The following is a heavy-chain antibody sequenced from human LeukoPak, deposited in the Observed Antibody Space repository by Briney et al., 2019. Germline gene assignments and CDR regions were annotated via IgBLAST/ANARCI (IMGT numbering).Heavy chain of an antibody. CDR1: GGSISSGSYY. J-gene: IGHJ4*02. V-gene: IGHV4-61*02. CDR3: TRNAAYCLDY. CDR2: IYTSGST. Sequence: PSQTLSLTYTVSGGSISSGSYYWSWIRQPAGKGLEWIGRIYTSGSTNYNPSLKSRVTISVDTSKNQFSLKLSSVTAADTAVYYRTRNAAYCLDYWGQGNPVTVSS. D-gene: IGHD2-21*01.